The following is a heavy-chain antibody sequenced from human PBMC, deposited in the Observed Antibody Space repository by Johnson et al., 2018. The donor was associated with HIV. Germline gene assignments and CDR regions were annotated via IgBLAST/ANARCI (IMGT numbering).Heavy chain of an antibody. D-gene: IGHD2-8*02. CDR1: GFTFSTYG. CDR3: AKDPVQGVGLDI. J-gene: IGHJ3*02. Sequence: MQLVESGGGVVQPGGSLRLSCAASGFTFSTYGMYWVRQAPGKGLEWVAFIRYDGSYKYYGDSVKGRFTISRDNSKNTLYMQMNSLRAEDTAVYYCAKDPVQGVGLDIWGQGTMVTVSS. CDR2: IRYDGSYK. V-gene: IGHV3-30*02.